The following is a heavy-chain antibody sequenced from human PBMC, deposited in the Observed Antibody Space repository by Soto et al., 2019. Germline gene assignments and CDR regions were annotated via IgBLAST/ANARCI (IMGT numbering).Heavy chain of an antibody. D-gene: IGHD6-6*01. Sequence: SETLSLTCTVSGGSISSYYWSWIRQPPGKGLEWIGYIYYSGSTNYNPSLKSRVTISVDTSKNQFSLKLSSVTAADTAVYYCARMAARPWAQYFQHWGQGTLVTVSS. J-gene: IGHJ1*01. CDR3: ARMAARPWAQYFQH. CDR1: GGSISSYY. CDR2: IYYSGST. V-gene: IGHV4-59*01.